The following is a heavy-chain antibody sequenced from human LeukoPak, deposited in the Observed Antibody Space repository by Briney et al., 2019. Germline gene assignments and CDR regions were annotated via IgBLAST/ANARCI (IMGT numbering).Heavy chain of an antibody. Sequence: SETLSLTCTVSGGSISSSSYYWGWIRQPPGKGLEWIGSIYYSGSTHYNPSLKSRVTISVDTSKNQFSLKLSSVTAADTAVYYCARHLSEFFDYWGQGTLVTVSS. CDR2: IYYSGST. V-gene: IGHV4-39*01. CDR1: GGSISSSSYY. J-gene: IGHJ4*02. CDR3: ARHLSEFFDY.